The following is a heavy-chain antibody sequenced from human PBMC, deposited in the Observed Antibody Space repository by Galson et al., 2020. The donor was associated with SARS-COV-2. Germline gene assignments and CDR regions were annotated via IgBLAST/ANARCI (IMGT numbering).Heavy chain of an antibody. CDR2: IWYDGSNK. D-gene: IGHD6-19*01. CDR3: ARSEHSSGWDDAFDI. J-gene: IGHJ3*02. CDR1: GFPFRSYG. V-gene: IGHV3-33*01. Sequence: GESLKISCAASGFPFRSYGMHWVRQAPGKGLEWVAVIWYDGSNKYYADSVKGRFTISRDNSKNTLYLQMNSLRAEDTAVYYCARSEHSSGWDDAFDIWGQGTMVTVSS.